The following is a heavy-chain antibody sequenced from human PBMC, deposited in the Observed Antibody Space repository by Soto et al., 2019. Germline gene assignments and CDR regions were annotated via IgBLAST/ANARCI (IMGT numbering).Heavy chain of an antibody. CDR1: GGSISSYY. CDR2: IYTSGST. CDR3: ARANSSSPYYYYYGMDG. V-gene: IGHV4-4*07. D-gene: IGHD6-6*01. J-gene: IGHJ6*02. Sequence: SETLSLTCTVSGGSISSYYWSWIRQPAGKGLEWIGRIYTSGSTNYNPSLKSRVTMSVDTSKNQFSLKLSSVTAADTAVYYCARANSSSPYYYYYGMDGWGQGTTVTVSS.